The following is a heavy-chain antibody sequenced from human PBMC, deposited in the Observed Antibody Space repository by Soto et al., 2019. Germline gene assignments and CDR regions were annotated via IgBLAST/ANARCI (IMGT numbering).Heavy chain of an antibody. CDR3: AREGECAFGVCYGNWVDP. Sequence: SETLSLTCAVFGDSISNNKYAWSWIRQPPGKGLEWIGYVQHNGGTSYNPSLKGRVTMSVDGSRNSFSLEMTSVTAADTAVYYCAREGECAFGVCYGNWVDPWGQGILVTVSS. D-gene: IGHD2-8*01. CDR1: GDSISNNKYA. CDR2: VQHNGGT. J-gene: IGHJ5*02. V-gene: IGHV4-30-2*01.